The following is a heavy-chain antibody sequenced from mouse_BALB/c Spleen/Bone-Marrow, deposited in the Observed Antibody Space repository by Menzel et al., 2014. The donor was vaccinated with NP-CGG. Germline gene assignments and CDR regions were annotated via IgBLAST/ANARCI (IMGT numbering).Heavy chain of an antibody. CDR3: TRWYYGNYFDY. CDR1: GYTFTSYY. CDR2: INPSNGGT. V-gene: IGHV1S81*02. D-gene: IGHD2-1*01. Sequence: QVQLQQSGAELVKPGASVKLSCKASGYTFTSYYMYWVKQRPGQGLEWIGEINPSNGGTNFNEKFKSKATLIVDKSSSTAYMRLSSLTSEDSAVYYCTRWYYGNYFDYWGQGTTLTVSS. J-gene: IGHJ2*01.